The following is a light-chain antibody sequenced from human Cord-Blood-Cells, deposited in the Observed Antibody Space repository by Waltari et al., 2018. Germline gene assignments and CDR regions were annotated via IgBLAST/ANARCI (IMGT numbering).Light chain of an antibody. V-gene: IGLV2-11*01. CDR1: SSDVGGYNY. CDR2: DVS. J-gene: IGLJ1*01. CDR3: CSYAGSYTFV. Sequence: QSALTQPASVSGSPGQSITISCTGTSSDVGGYNYVSWYQQHPGKAPKLMIYDVSNRPSGVPDRFSGSKSGNTASLTISGLQAEDEADYYCCSYAGSYTFVFGTGTKVTVL.